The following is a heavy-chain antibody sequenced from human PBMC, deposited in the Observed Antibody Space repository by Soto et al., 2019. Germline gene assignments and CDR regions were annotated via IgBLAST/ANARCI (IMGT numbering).Heavy chain of an antibody. CDR2: IIHIVDAT. V-gene: IGHV1-69*11. J-gene: IGHJ3*02. Sequence: QVQLVQSGPEVKKPGSSVKVSCKASGGTFSRHAVRWVRQAPGQGLEWMGTIIHIVDATNDAPKFQDRVTITVAESASTEYMDLRILNLESTAIDFCACAPPNAIRAHDAFDIWGQGTMVTVSS. CDR1: GGTFSRHA. CDR3: ACAPPNAIRAHDAFDI.